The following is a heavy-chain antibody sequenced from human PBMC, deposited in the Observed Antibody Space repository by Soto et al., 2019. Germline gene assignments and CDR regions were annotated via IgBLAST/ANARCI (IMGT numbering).Heavy chain of an antibody. V-gene: IGHV3-21*01. CDR1: GFTFSSYS. J-gene: IGHJ4*02. Sequence: GESLSPSCAASGFTFSSYSMNWVRQAPGKGLEWVSSISSSSSYIYYADSVKGRFTISRDNAKNSLYLQMNSLRAEDTAVYYCARYFDDLDYYDSSGYSAYWGQGTLVTVSS. D-gene: IGHD3-22*01. CDR2: ISSSSSYI. CDR3: ARYFDDLDYYDSSGYSAY.